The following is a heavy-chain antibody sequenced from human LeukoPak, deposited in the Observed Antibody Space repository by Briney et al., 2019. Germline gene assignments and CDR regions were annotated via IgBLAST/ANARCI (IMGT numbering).Heavy chain of an antibody. CDR2: ISSNGATT. D-gene: IGHD6-6*01. CDR3: VKDRSIAAPNNDFFDS. V-gene: IGHV3-64D*06. CDR1: GLTFNRFY. Sequence: GGSLRLSCSASGLTFNRFYSHWVRQAPGKGLEFVSHISSNGATTYYADSVKGRFTISRDNSKNTLYLQMSSLRADDTAVYYCVKDRSIAAPNNDFFDSWGQGALVTVSS. J-gene: IGHJ4*02.